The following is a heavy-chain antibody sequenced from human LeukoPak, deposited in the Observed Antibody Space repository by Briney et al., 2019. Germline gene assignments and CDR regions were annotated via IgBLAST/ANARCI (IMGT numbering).Heavy chain of an antibody. D-gene: IGHD3-10*01. CDR1: GFTFSNHW. Sequence: PGGSLRLSCAASGFTFSNHWMSWVRQAPGKGLEWVANMNQDRSEKYYVDSVKGRFTISRDNADNSLFLQMNSLRAEDTALYYCVRSYVARGLLTEDYWGQGTLVTVSS. CDR3: VRSYVARGLLTEDY. CDR2: MNQDRSEK. J-gene: IGHJ4*02. V-gene: IGHV3-7*01.